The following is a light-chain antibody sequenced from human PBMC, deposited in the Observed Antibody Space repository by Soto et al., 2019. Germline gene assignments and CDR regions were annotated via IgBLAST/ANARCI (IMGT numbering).Light chain of an antibody. CDR3: HQYGSSPPYT. J-gene: IGKJ2*01. CDR2: GSS. CDR1: QSIHNNY. Sequence: EVVLTQSPGTLSLSPGERATLSCRGSQSIHNNYLAWYQQRPGQAPRLLIYGSSDRATGIPDRFSGSGSGTDFTLTISRLEPEDLAVYYRHQYGSSPPYTFGQGTKLEI. V-gene: IGKV3-20*01.